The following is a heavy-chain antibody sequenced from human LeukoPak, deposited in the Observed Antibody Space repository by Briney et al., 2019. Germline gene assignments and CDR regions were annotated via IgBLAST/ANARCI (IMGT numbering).Heavy chain of an antibody. CDR2: MNTTGST. CDR1: GDSISIGSYY. Sequence: SETLSLTCTVSGDSISIGSYYWSWLRQPAGKGLEWIGHMNTTGSTKYNPSLKSRVTISVDTSNNQFSLKVSSVTAADTAVYCCARDWDYWGQGTLVTVSS. J-gene: IGHJ4*02. V-gene: IGHV4-61*09. CDR3: ARDWDY.